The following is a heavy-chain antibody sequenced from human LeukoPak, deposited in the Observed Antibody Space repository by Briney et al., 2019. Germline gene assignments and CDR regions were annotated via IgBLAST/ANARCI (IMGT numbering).Heavy chain of an antibody. V-gene: IGHV1-3*01. CDR3: ARDLGMSRKIDY. Sequence: ASVKVSCKASGYTFTSYAMHWVRQAPGQRLEWMGWINAGNGNTKYSQTFQGRVTITRDTSASTAYMELSSLRSEDTAVYYCARDLGMSRKIDYWGQGTLVTVSS. CDR1: GYTFTSYA. CDR2: INAGNGNT. J-gene: IGHJ4*02. D-gene: IGHD2-2*01.